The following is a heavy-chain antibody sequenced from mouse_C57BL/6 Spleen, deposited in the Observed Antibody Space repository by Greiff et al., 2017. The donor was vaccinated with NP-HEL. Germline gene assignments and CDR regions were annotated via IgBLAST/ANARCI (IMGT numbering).Heavy chain of an antibody. J-gene: IGHJ3*01. D-gene: IGHD2-3*01. V-gene: IGHV1-18*01. CDR1: GYTFTDYN. Sequence: EVQLQESGPELVKPGASVKIPCKASGYTFTDYNMDWVKQSHGKSLEWIGDINPNNGGTIYNQKFKGKATLTVDKSSSTAYMELRSLTSEDTAVYYCARRRNGYYGAYWGQGTLVTVSA. CDR2: INPNNGGT. CDR3: ARRRNGYYGAY.